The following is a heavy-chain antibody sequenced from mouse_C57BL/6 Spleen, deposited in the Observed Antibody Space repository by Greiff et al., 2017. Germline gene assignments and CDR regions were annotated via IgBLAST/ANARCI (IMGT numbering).Heavy chain of an antibody. J-gene: IGHJ1*03. D-gene: IGHD1-1*01. V-gene: IGHV5-17*01. Sequence: EVKLMESGGGLVKPGGSLKLSCAASGFTFSDYGMHWVRQAPEKGLEWVAYISSGSSTIYYADTVKGRFTISRDNAKNTLFLQMTSLRSEDTAMYYWARDTTVVAYWYFDVWGTGTTVTVSS. CDR3: ARDTTVVAYWYFDV. CDR1: GFTFSDYG. CDR2: ISSGSSTI.